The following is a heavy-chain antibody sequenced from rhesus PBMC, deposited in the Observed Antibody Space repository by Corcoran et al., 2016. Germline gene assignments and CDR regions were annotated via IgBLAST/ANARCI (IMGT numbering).Heavy chain of an antibody. D-gene: IGHD3-34*01. V-gene: IGHV2-174*01. CDR2: IYWDDDK. Sequence: QVTLTESGPALVKPTQTLTLTCTFSGFSLTTSGMGVGWIRQPPRKALEWLAFIYWDDDKRYSTSLKSRLTISKDTSKNQVVLTMTNMDPVYTATYYCARDWGDFPYGLDSWGQGVVVTVSS. J-gene: IGHJ6*01. CDR3: ARDWGDFPYGLDS. CDR1: GFSLTTSGMG.